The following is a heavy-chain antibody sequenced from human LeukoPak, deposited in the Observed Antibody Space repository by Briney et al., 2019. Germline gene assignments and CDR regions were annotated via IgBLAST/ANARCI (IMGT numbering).Heavy chain of an antibody. CDR3: ARDCSGGSCYSGRTSFDY. V-gene: IGHV4-39*07. J-gene: IGHJ4*02. D-gene: IGHD2-15*01. CDR1: GGSISSSSYY. CDR2: IYYSGST. Sequence: SETLSLTCTVSGGSISSSSYYWGWIRQPPGKGLEWIGSIYYSGSTYYNPSLKSRVTISVDTSKNQFSLKLSSVTAADTAVYYCARDCSGGSCYSGRTSFDYWGQGTLVTVSS.